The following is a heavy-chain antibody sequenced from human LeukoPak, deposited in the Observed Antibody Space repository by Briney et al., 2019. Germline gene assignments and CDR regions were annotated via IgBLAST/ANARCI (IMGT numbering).Heavy chain of an antibody. J-gene: IGHJ3*02. CDR2: IYYSGST. CDR1: GGSISSSSYY. V-gene: IGHV4-39*01. Sequence: PSETLSLTCTVSGGSISSSSYYWGWIRQPPGKGLEWIGSIYYSGSTYYNPSLKSRVTISVDTSKIQFSLKLSSVTAADTAVYYCARPSIAADAFDIWGQGTMVTVSS. CDR3: ARPSIAADAFDI. D-gene: IGHD6-25*01.